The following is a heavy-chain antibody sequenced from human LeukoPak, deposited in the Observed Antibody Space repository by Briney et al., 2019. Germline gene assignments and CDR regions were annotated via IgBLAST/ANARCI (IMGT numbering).Heavy chain of an antibody. J-gene: IGHJ4*02. CDR3: TTDNQYYYDSSGYYSDY. V-gene: IGHV3-15*01. Sequence: GGSPRLSCAASGFTFSNAWMSWVRQAPGKGLEWVGRIKSKTDGGTTDYAAPVKGRFTISRDDSKNTLYLQMNSLKTEDTAVYYCTTDNQYYYDSSGYYSDYWGQGTLVTVSS. CDR2: IKSKTDGGTT. CDR1: GFTFSNAW. D-gene: IGHD3-22*01.